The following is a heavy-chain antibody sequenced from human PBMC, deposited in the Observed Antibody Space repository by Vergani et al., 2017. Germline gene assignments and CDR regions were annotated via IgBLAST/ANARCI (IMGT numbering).Heavy chain of an antibody. J-gene: IGHJ6*02. CDR2: IYYSGGT. CDR3: ASRNRGYYYDSSVTVDV. Sequence: QVQLQESGPGLVKPSQTLSLTCTVSGGSISSGDYYWSWIRQPPGKGLEWIGYIYYSGGTYYNPSLKSRVTISVDTSKNQFSLKLSSVTAADTAVYYCASRNRGYYYDSSVTVDVWGQGTTVTVSS. D-gene: IGHD3-22*01. CDR1: GGSISSGDYY. V-gene: IGHV4-30-4*08.